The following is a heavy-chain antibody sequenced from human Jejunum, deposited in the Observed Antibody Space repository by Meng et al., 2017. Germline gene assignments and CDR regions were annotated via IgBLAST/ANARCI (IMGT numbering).Heavy chain of an antibody. D-gene: IGHD1-1*01. J-gene: IGHJ4*02. CDR2: INPNGGGT. Sequence: QVLLVQSGAEVKKPGAPVKVSCKASGYNFFGYWLYWVRQAPGQGLEWIGWINPNGGGTKYAQKFLGRVTVTSDTSTSTVYMEMSSLTYDDTAVYHCVRLEGGWGQGTLVTVSS. CDR3: VRLEGG. CDR1: GYNFFGYW. V-gene: IGHV1-2*02.